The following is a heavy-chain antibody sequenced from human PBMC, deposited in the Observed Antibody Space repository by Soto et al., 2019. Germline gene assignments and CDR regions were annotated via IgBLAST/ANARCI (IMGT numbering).Heavy chain of an antibody. CDR1: GGSISSLH. CDR3: ARSMDVTLTVVDRDEYFDS. J-gene: IGHJ4*02. V-gene: IGHV4-59*01. D-gene: IGHD3-22*01. Sequence: QVQLQESGPGLVKPSETLSLTCTVSGGSISSLHWSWIRQPPGKGLEWIGYIHYSGSTNYDPSLARRVTISVDTSKNQFSLKLTSVIAADTAVYYCARSMDVTLTVVDRDEYFDSWGQGTLVTVAS. CDR2: IHYSGST.